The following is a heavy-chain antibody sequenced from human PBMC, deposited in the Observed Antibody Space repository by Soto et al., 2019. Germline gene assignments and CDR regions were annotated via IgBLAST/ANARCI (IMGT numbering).Heavy chain of an antibody. CDR3: ARARGATAYYYYYGMDV. CDR2: IDPSDSYT. CDR1: GYSFTSYW. Sequence: PGESLKISCKGSGYSFTSYWLSWVRQMPGKGLEWMGRIDPSDSYTNYSPSFQGHVTISADKSISTAYLQWSSLKASDTAMYYCARARGATAYYYYYGMDVWGQGTAVTVS. D-gene: IGHD5-12*01. V-gene: IGHV5-10-1*01. J-gene: IGHJ6*02.